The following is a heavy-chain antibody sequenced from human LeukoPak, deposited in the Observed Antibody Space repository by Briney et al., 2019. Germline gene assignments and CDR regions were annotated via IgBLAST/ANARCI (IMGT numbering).Heavy chain of an antibody. CDR3: ARDPSYCSSTSCFNWFDP. J-gene: IGHJ5*02. V-gene: IGHV1-18*01. CDR2: ISAYDGNT. D-gene: IGHD2-2*01. Sequence: ASVKVSCKASGYTFTSYGISWVREAPGQGLEWMGWISAYDGNTNYAQKLQGRVTMTTDTSTSTAYMELRSLRSDDTAVYYCARDPSYCSSTSCFNWFDPWGQGTLVTVSS. CDR1: GYTFTSYG.